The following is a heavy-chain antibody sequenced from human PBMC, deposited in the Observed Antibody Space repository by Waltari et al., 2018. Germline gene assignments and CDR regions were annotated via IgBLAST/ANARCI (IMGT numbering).Heavy chain of an antibody. V-gene: IGHV1-69*01. Sequence: QVQLVQSGAEVKKPGSSVKVSCTASGGTFSSYALSWVRQASGQGLAWMGGIIPISGTANYAQKFQGRVTITADESTSTAYMELSSLRSEYTAVYYCAGGFGSGVSYYGMDVWGQGTTVTVSS. D-gene: IGHD3-10*01. CDR1: GGTFSSYA. CDR2: IIPISGTA. J-gene: IGHJ6*02. CDR3: AGGFGSGVSYYGMDV.